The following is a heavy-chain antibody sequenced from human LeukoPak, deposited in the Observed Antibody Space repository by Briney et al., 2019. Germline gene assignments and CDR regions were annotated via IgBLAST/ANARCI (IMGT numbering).Heavy chain of an antibody. Sequence: GGSLRLSCAASGFTFSSYSMNWVLQAPGKGLEWVSSISSSSSYIYYADSVKGRFTNSRDNAKNSLYLQMNSLRAEDTAVYYCARASTYYYDSSGSFDYWGQGTLVTVSS. D-gene: IGHD3-22*01. V-gene: IGHV3-21*01. CDR1: GFTFSSYS. CDR2: ISSSSSYI. CDR3: ARASTYYYDSSGSFDY. J-gene: IGHJ4*02.